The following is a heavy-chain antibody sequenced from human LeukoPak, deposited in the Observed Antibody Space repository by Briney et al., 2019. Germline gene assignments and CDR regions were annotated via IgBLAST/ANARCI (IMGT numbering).Heavy chain of an antibody. Sequence: PGGSLRLSCATSGFTLSSYSMNWVRQSPGKGLDWVANIKPDGSETNYLDSVKGRFTISRDNARDSLFLEMNNLRVDDTAVYYCARDGGELWPLDEWGQGILVTVSS. J-gene: IGHJ4*02. V-gene: IGHV3-7*01. CDR1: GFTLSSYS. CDR3: ARDGGELWPLDE. D-gene: IGHD3-10*01. CDR2: IKPDGSET.